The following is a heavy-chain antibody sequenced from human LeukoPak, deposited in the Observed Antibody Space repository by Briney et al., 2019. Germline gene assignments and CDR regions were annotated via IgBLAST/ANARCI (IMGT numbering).Heavy chain of an antibody. V-gene: IGHV3-11*06. Sequence: GGSLRLSCAASGFTFSDYYMSWIRQAPGKGLEWVSSISSSSSYTNYADSVKGRFTITRDNAKNSLYLQMNSLRAEDTAVYYCARSGYSSSWSNWFDPWGQGTLVTVSS. D-gene: IGHD6-13*01. CDR3: ARSGYSSSWSNWFDP. CDR1: GFTFSDYY. CDR2: ISSSSSYT. J-gene: IGHJ5*02.